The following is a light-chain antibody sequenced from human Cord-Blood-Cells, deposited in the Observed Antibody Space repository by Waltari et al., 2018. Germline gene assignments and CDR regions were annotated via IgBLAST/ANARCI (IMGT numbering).Light chain of an antibody. CDR1: SSNIGSNY. CDR3: AAWDDSLSGPGFYVV. J-gene: IGLJ2*01. V-gene: IGLV1-47*01. CDR2: RNN. Sequence: QSVLTQPPSASGTPGQRVTISCSGSSSNIGSNYVYWYQQIPGTAPKLTIYRNNQGPSGVPDRFSGSKSGTSASLAISGLRSEDEADYYCAAWDDSLSGPGFYVVFGGGTKLTVL.